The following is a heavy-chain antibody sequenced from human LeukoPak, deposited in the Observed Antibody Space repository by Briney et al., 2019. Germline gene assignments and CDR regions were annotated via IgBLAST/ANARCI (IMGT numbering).Heavy chain of an antibody. V-gene: IGHV3-9*01. CDR3: AKRNSPHSSGWSDFDS. CDR1: GFTFDDYA. J-gene: IGHJ4*02. Sequence: GRSLRLSCAASGFTFDDYAMHWVRQAPGKGLEWVSGISWNGVSIGYADSVKGRSTISRDNAKNFLYLQMNSLRGEDTALYYCAKRNSPHSSGWSDFDSWGQGALVTVSS. D-gene: IGHD6-19*01. CDR2: ISWNGVSI.